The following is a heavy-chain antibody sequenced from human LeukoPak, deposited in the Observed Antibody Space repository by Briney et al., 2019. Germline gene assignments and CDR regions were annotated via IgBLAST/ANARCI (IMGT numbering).Heavy chain of an antibody. Sequence: SETRSLTCSVSGGSISSDYWSWIRQTPGKGLEWIGSVHYTGSTKYNPCLKSRVTISIDTSKSQISLRLSSVTAADTAVYYWSRALWSLLTGHYMDVWGKGTTVTVSS. V-gene: IGHV4-59*01. CDR2: VHYTGST. CDR1: GGSISSDY. J-gene: IGHJ6*03. D-gene: IGHD3-9*01. CDR3: SRALWSLLTGHYMDV.